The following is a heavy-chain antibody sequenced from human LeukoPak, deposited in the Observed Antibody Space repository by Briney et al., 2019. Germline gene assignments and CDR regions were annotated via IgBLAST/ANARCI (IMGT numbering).Heavy chain of an antibody. D-gene: IGHD2-21*01. Sequence: GGSLRLSCAASGFTFSSYAMHWVRQAPGGGLEWVAFIQYDGSNKYYADSVKGRFTISRDNAKNSLYLQMNSLRAEDTAVYYCARSAIGDYWGQGTLVTVSS. V-gene: IGHV3-30*12. CDR2: IQYDGSNK. CDR1: GFTFSSYA. CDR3: ARSAIGDY. J-gene: IGHJ4*02.